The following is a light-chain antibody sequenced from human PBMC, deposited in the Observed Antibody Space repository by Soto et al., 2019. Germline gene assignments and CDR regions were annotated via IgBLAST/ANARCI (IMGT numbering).Light chain of an antibody. J-gene: IGKJ5*01. V-gene: IGKV1-39*01. CDR2: AAS. CDR1: QTITRN. Sequence: NESSHSPSSLSAYVGDRVSIPCRASQTITRNLNWYQQKPGTAPKLLIYAASTLQSGVPSRFSGSGSGTDFTLAISSLQPEDFATYYCQQSDSIPITFGQGTRLEIK. CDR3: QQSDSIPIT.